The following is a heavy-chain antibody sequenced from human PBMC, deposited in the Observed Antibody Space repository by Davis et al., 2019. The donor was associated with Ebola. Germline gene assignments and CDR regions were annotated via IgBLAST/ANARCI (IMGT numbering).Heavy chain of an antibody. Sequence: SVKVSCKASGDTFKNFAINWVRQAPGQGLEWMGGIVPIFGTAYYAEKFQGRVTITADTFTNTAYMELSSLISDDTAVFYCAREKEQLYGMDVWGQGTTVTVSS. J-gene: IGHJ6*02. V-gene: IGHV1-69*06. CDR3: AREKEQLYGMDV. CDR2: IVPIFGTA. D-gene: IGHD1-26*01. CDR1: GDTFKNFA.